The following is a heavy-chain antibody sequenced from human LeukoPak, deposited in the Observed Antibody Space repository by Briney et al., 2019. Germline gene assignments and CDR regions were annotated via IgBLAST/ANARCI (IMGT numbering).Heavy chain of an antibody. CDR1: GFTFSSYG. CDR3: AEIAGSWYYYYGMDV. Sequence: GGSLRLSCAASGFTFSSYGMHWVRQAPGKGLEWVAVISYDGSNKYYADSVKGRFTISRDNSKNTLYLQMNSLRAEDTAVYYCAEIAGSWYYYYGMDVWGQGTTVTVSS. J-gene: IGHJ6*02. CDR2: ISYDGSNK. D-gene: IGHD2-21*01. V-gene: IGHV3-30*18.